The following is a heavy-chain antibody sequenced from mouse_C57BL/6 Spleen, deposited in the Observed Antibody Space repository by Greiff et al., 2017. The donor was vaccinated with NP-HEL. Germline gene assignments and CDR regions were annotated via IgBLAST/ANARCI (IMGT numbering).Heavy chain of an antibody. V-gene: IGHV6-6*01. J-gene: IGHJ4*01. CDR2: IRNKANNHAT. CDR3: TRSYDGYYEAMDY. D-gene: IGHD2-3*01. Sequence: EVQLVESGGGLVQPGGSMKLSCAASGFTFSDAWMDWVRQSPEKGLEWVAEIRNKANNHATYYAESVKGRFTISRDDSKSSVYLQMNSLRAEDTGIHYCTRSYDGYYEAMDYWGQGTSVTVSS. CDR1: GFTFSDAW.